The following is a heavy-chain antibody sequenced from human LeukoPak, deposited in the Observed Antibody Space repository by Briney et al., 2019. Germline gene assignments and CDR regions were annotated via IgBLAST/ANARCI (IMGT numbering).Heavy chain of an antibody. J-gene: IGHJ4*02. CDR3: VRERGYGSGSYPDY. V-gene: IGHV4-34*01. Sequence: SETLSLTCAVYGGSFSGYYWSWIRQPPGKGLEWIGEINHSGSTNYNPSLKSRVTISVDTSKNQFSLKLSSVTAADTAVYYCVRERGYGSGSYPDYWGQGTLVTVSS. CDR1: GGSFSGYY. D-gene: IGHD3-10*01. CDR2: INHSGST.